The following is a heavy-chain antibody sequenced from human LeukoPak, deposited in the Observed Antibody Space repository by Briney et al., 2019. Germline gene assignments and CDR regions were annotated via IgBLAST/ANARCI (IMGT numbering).Heavy chain of an antibody. V-gene: IGHV1-69*13. Sequence: SVKVSCKASGYTFTSYGISWVRQAPGQGLEWMGGIIPIFGTANYAQKFQGRVTITADESTSTAYMELSSLRSEDTAVYYCARDPYGDYGHYWGQGTLVTVSS. CDR1: GYTFTSYG. D-gene: IGHD4-17*01. CDR3: ARDPYGDYGHY. CDR2: IIPIFGTA. J-gene: IGHJ4*02.